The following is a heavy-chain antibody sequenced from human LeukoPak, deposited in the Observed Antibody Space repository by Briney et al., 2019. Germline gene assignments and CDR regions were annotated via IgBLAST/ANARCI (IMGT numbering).Heavy chain of an antibody. V-gene: IGHV3-30*14. CDR3: ARDQRLWYGSGSSYFDY. D-gene: IGHD3-10*01. J-gene: IGHJ4*02. Sequence: GRSLRLSCAASGFTISSHAMHWVRQAPGKGLEWVAVISYDGGKKYYADSVKGRFTISRDNSKNTLYLLMNSLRAEDTAVYYCARDQRLWYGSGSSYFDYWGQGTLVTVSS. CDR1: GFTISSHA. CDR2: ISYDGGKK.